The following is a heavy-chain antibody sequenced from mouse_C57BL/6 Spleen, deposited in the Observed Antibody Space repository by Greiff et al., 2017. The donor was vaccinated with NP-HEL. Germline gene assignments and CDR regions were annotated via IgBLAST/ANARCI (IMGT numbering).Heavy chain of an antibody. Sequence: QVQLQQSGAELVRPGASVKLSCKASGYTFTDYYINWVKQRPGQGLEWIARIYPGSGNTYYNEKFKGKATLTAEKSSSTAYMQLSSLTSEDSAVYFCARSDGYYGFAYWGQGTLVTVSA. J-gene: IGHJ3*01. V-gene: IGHV1-76*01. CDR2: IYPGSGNT. CDR1: GYTFTDYY. CDR3: ARSDGYYGFAY. D-gene: IGHD2-3*01.